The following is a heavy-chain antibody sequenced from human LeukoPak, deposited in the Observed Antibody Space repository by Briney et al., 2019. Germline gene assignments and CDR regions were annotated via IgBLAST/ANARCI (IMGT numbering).Heavy chain of an antibody. CDR1: GFSLSTSGVG. Sequence: SGPTLVNPTQTLTLTRTFSGFSLSTSGVGVGWIRQPPGKALEWLALIYWDDDKRYSPSLKSRLTITKDTSKNQVVLTMTNMDPVDTATYYCAHRGRYSSSWLPDYYYGMDVWGQGTTVTVSS. J-gene: IGHJ6*02. D-gene: IGHD6-13*01. CDR2: IYWDDDK. V-gene: IGHV2-5*02. CDR3: AHRGRYSSSWLPDYYYGMDV.